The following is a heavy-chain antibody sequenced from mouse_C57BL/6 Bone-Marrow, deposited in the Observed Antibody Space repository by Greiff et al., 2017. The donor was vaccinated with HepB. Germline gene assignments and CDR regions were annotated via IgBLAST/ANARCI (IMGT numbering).Heavy chain of an antibody. CDR2: IHPNSGST. J-gene: IGHJ2*01. Sequence: VQLQQPGAELVKPGASVKLSCKASGYTFTSYWMHWVKQRPGQGLEWIGMIHPNSGSTNYNEKFKSKATLTVDKSSSTAYMQLSSLTSEDSAVYYCARSRITRVYFDYWGQGTTLTVSS. CDR1: GYTFTSYW. D-gene: IGHD2-4*01. V-gene: IGHV1-64*01. CDR3: ARSRITRVYFDY.